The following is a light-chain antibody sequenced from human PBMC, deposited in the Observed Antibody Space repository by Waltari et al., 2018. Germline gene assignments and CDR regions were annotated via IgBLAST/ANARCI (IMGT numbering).Light chain of an antibody. CDR1: SSDVGSYNL. J-gene: IGLJ2*01. CDR2: EVS. CDR3: CSYAGSSTFVV. Sequence: QSALTQPASVSGSPGQSITIPCTGNSSDVGSYNLVSWYQQHPGKAPKLMIYEVSKRPSGVSNRFSGSKSGNTASLTISGLQAEDEADYYCCSYAGSSTFVVFGGGTKLTVL. V-gene: IGLV2-23*02.